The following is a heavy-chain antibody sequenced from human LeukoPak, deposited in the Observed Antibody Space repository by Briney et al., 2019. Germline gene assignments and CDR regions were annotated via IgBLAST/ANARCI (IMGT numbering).Heavy chain of an antibody. Sequence: GGSLRLSCAVSGFTFSSYRMSWVRQAPGKGLEWVANIKQDGSEKYYLDSVKGRFTISRDNTKNSLHLQMNSLRAEDTAVYYCARDYSGWYYYWGQGTLVTVSS. D-gene: IGHD1-26*01. CDR2: IKQDGSEK. CDR3: ARDYSGWYYY. CDR1: GFTFSSYR. J-gene: IGHJ4*02. V-gene: IGHV3-7*04.